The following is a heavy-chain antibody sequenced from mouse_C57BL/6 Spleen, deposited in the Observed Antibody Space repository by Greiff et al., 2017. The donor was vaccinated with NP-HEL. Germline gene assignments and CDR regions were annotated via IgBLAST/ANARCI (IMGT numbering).Heavy chain of an antibody. CDR2: IWHGGGS. J-gene: IGHJ4*01. Sequence: VQGVESGPGLVAPSQSLSITCTVSGFSLTSYAISWVRQPPGQGLEWLGVIWHGGGSNYNSALKSRLSISKDNSKSQVFLKMNSMQTDDTARYYCASYYYAMDYWGQGTSVTVSS. V-gene: IGHV2-9-1*01. CDR1: GFSLTSYA. CDR3: ASYYYAMDY.